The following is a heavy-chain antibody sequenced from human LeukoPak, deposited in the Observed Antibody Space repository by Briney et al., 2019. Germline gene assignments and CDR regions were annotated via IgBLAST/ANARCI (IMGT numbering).Heavy chain of an antibody. CDR3: ARMAYYDSSGYPPGDY. V-gene: IGHV1-46*01. CDR2: INPSGGST. Sequence: EASVKVSCKASGYTFTSYYMHWVRQAPGQGLEWMGIINPSGGSTSYAQKFQGRVTMTRDMSTSTVYMELSSLRSEDTAVYYCARMAYYDSSGYPPGDYWGQGTLATVSS. CDR1: GYTFTSYY. D-gene: IGHD3-22*01. J-gene: IGHJ4*02.